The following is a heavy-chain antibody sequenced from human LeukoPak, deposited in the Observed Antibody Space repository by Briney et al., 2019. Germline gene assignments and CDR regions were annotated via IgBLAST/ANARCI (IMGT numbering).Heavy chain of an antibody. CDR3: AKAPGSSWAAFDS. V-gene: IGHV3-21*04. CDR1: GFTFSSYS. CDR2: ISSSGTYV. J-gene: IGHJ4*02. Sequence: GGSLRLSCAASGFTFSSYSMNWIRQAPGKGLEWVSSISSSGTYVYYADSLKGRFTISRDNSKNTLYLQVNSLRAEDTALYYCAKAPGSSWAAFDSWGQGTLVTVSS. D-gene: IGHD6-13*01.